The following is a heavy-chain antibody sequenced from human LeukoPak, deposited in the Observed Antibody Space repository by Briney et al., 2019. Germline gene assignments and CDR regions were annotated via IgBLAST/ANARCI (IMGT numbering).Heavy chain of an antibody. CDR1: GYTFTSYS. Sequence: ASVKVSCKASGYTFTSYSMNWVRQAPGQGLEWLGWINTNTGNPTYAQGFTGRFVFSLDTSVNTAYLQICSLKAEDTAVYYCARVVHPYDYESSGLTYDAFDIWGQGTMVTVSS. D-gene: IGHD3-22*01. V-gene: IGHV7-4-1*01. CDR2: INTNTGNP. CDR3: ARVVHPYDYESSGLTYDAFDI. J-gene: IGHJ3*02.